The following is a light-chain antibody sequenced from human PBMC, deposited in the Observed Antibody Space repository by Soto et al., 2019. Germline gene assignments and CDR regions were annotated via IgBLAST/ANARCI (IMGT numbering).Light chain of an antibody. Sequence: EIVMTQSPGTLSVSPGERATLSCRASQSVSSNLAWYQQKPGQAPRVLIYDASTRATGIPARFSGSGSGTEFTLTISSLQSEDFAVYYCQQYKNWPPLTFGGGTKVEIK. CDR3: QQYKNWPPLT. V-gene: IGKV3D-15*01. J-gene: IGKJ4*01. CDR2: DAS. CDR1: QSVSSN.